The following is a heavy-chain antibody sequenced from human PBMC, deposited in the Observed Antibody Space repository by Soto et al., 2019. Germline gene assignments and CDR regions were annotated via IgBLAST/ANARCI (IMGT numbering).Heavy chain of an antibody. CDR1: GGTFSSYA. D-gene: IGHD3-10*01. CDR3: ARDLGGSGSYSPLDYGMDV. Sequence: QVQLVQSGAEVKKPGSSVKVSCKASGGTFSSYAISWVRQAPGQGLEWMGGIIPIFGTATYAQKFQGRVTITADKTASTAYMELSSLRSEDTAVYYCARDLGGSGSYSPLDYGMDVWGQGTTVTVSS. CDR2: IIPIFGTA. J-gene: IGHJ6*02. V-gene: IGHV1-69*06.